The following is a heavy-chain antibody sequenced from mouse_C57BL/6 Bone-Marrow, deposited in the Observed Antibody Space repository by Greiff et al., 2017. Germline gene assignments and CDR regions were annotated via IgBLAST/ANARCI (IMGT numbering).Heavy chain of an antibody. V-gene: IGHV3-6*01. CDR3: ARDRITTVVYGYFDV. CDR2: ISYDGSN. CDR1: GYSITSGYY. D-gene: IGHD1-1*01. J-gene: IGHJ1*03. Sequence: ESGPGLVKPSQSLSLTCSVTGYSITSGYYWNWTRQFPGNKLEWMGYISYDGSNNYNPSLKNRISITRDTSKDQLFLKLNSVTTEDTATYYCARDRITTVVYGYFDVWGTGTTVTVSS.